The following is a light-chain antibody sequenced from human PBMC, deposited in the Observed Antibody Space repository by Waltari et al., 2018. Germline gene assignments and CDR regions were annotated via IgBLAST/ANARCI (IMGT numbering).Light chain of an antibody. CDR3: QQYYTTPRT. J-gene: IGKJ2*01. CDR1: QSVFFTSIDKHY. V-gene: IGKV4-1*01. CDR2: WAS. Sequence: DIVMTQSLDFLAVSLGERATINCRSSQSVFFTSIDKHYLAWFQQKPGQSPKLLIYWASTRQSGVPDRFSGSGSGTEFSLTIDNLQAEDVAVYYCQQYYTTPRTFGQGTKLEIK.